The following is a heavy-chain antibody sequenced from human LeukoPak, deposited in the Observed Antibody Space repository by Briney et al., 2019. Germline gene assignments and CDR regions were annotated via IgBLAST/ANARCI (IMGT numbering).Heavy chain of an antibody. Sequence: SETLSLTCTVSGVSISSSYWTWIRQPPGKGLEWIGYIFYSGDTNYNPSLKSRVTISVDTSKNQFSLKPSSVSAADTAVYYCARLNKWELLGAFDIWGQGTMVTVSS. CDR2: IFYSGDT. CDR1: GVSISSSY. J-gene: IGHJ3*02. CDR3: ARLNKWELLGAFDI. D-gene: IGHD1-26*01. V-gene: IGHV4-59*08.